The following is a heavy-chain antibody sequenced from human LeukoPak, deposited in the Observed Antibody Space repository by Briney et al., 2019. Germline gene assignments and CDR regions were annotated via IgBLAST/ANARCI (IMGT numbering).Heavy chain of an antibody. CDR3: AKDIGIAVAGTGFNY. J-gene: IGHJ4*02. CDR2: ISWNSGSI. V-gene: IGHV3-9*03. CDR1: GFTFDDYA. D-gene: IGHD6-19*01. Sequence: GGSLRLSCAASGFTFDDYAMHWVRQAPGKGLEWVSGISWNSGSIGYADSVKGRFTISRDNAKNSLYLQMNSLRAEDMALYYCAKDIGIAVAGTGFNYWGQGTLVTVSS.